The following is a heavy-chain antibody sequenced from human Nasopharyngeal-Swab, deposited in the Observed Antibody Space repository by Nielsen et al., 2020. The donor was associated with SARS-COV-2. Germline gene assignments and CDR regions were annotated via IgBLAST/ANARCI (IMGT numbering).Heavy chain of an antibody. Sequence: GESLKISCAASGFTFSSYWMHWVRQAPGKGLVWVSRINSDGSSTSYADSVKGRFTISRDNVKNTLYLQMNSLRAEDTAVYYCARALYSSGWYLDYWGQGTLVTVSS. D-gene: IGHD6-19*01. J-gene: IGHJ4*02. CDR1: GFTFSSYW. V-gene: IGHV3-74*01. CDR2: INSDGSST. CDR3: ARALYSSGWYLDY.